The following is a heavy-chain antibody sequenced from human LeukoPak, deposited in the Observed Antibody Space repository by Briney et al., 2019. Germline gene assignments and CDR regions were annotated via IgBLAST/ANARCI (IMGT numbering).Heavy chain of an antibody. CDR1: GFTFSSYA. CDR2: ISGSGGTT. D-gene: IGHD6-13*01. J-gene: IGHJ1*01. Sequence: GGSLRLSCAASGFTFSSYAMSWVRQAPGKGLEWVSGISGSGGTTYYADSVRGRFTISRDNSKNTLYLQMNSLRAEDTAVYYCAKDRVAAAGTCFQHWGQGTLVTVSS. CDR3: AKDRVAAAGTCFQH. V-gene: IGHV3-23*01.